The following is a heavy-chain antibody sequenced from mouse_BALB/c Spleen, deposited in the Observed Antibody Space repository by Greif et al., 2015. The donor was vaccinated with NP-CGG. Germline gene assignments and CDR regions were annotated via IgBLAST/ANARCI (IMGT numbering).Heavy chain of an antibody. Sequence: DVKLVESGGGLVKPGGSLKLSCAASGFTFSSYAMSWVRQTPEKRLEWVATISSGGSYTYYPDSVKGRFTISRDNAKNTLYLQMSRLRSEDTAIYYCARTTATHYFDYWGQGTTLTVSS. V-gene: IGHV5-9-3*01. CDR3: ARTTATHYFDY. D-gene: IGHD1-2*01. CDR2: ISSGGSYT. J-gene: IGHJ2*01. CDR1: GFTFSSYA.